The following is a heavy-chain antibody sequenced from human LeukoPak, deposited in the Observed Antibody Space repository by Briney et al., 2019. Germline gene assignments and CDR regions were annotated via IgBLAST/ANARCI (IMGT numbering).Heavy chain of an antibody. CDR2: ISSSSSYI. CDR1: GFTFSSYS. CDR3: ARFRIAAAGRKPFDY. Sequence: PGGSLRLSCAASGFTFSSYSMNWVRQAPGKGLEWVSSISSSSSYIYYADSVKGRFTISRDNAKNSLYLQMNSLRAEDTAVYYCARFRIAAAGRKPFDYWGQGTLVTVSS. V-gene: IGHV3-21*01. D-gene: IGHD6-13*01. J-gene: IGHJ4*02.